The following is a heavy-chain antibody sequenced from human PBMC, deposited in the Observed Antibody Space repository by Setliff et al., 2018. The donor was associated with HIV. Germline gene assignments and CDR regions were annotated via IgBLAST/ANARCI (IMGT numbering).Heavy chain of an antibody. Sequence: ASVKAFCRAAGDTFTNYGISWVRQAPGQRLESMGIIKPSVGGTNYAQKFQGRVTMTRDRSISTAYMELSRLLSTDTAVYYCATEVYCTNGVCLDAFDTWGQGTLVTVSS. CDR3: ATEVYCTNGVCLDAFDT. CDR1: GDTFTNYG. V-gene: IGHV1-2*02. J-gene: IGHJ3*02. CDR2: IKPSVGGT. D-gene: IGHD2-8*01.